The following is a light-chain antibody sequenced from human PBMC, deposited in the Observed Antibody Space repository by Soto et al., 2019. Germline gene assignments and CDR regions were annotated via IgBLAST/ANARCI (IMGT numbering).Light chain of an antibody. J-gene: IGLJ1*01. CDR3: SSYTSSITPYV. CDR2: GVS. V-gene: IGLV2-14*01. Sequence: HSALTQPASVSGSPGQSITISCTGTITDIGAYNYVSRHQQHPGKAPKLLNYGVSSRPSGVSNRFSGSKSGNAAYLTISGLXADDEAEYYCSSYTSSITPYVFGTGTKVTVL. CDR1: ITDIGAYNY.